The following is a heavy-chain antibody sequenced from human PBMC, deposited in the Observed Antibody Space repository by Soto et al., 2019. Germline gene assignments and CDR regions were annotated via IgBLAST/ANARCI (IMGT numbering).Heavy chain of an antibody. D-gene: IGHD2-15*01. Sequence: EVQLVESGGGLVQPGGSLRLSCAVSGFTFNTYDMHWVRQAAGKGLEWVSALGIAGDTYYPDFVKGRFTISRESAKSSLYLQMKSLSAEDTAVYYCVRAPGGRHGVYFDYWGQGTLVTVSS. CDR1: GFTFNTYD. V-gene: IGHV3-13*01. J-gene: IGHJ4*02. CDR2: LGIAGDT. CDR3: VRAPGGRHGVYFDY.